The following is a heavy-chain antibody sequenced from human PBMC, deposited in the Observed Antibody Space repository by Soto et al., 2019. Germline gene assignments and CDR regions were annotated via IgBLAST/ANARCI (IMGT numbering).Heavy chain of an antibody. CDR1: GYTFSDFD. V-gene: IGHV1-8*01. CDR2: MNGKSGDT. D-gene: IGHD3-16*01. J-gene: IGHJ6*02. Sequence: QAHLEQSGAEVKRPGASVKVSCKASGYTFSDFDINWLRQASGQGPEWMGRMNGKSGDTLLAQRFQGKFNMSWDTSLSTAYMEVGSLTSDDTAMYYCARGNPFNYAGFDVWGQGTTVAVSS. CDR3: ARGNPFNYAGFDV.